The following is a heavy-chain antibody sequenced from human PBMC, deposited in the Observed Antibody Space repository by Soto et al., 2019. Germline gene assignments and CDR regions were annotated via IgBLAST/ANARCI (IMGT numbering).Heavy chain of an antibody. J-gene: IGHJ4*02. V-gene: IGHV4-59*01. CDR3: ARSVAVPGAHIDY. Sequence: SETLSLTCSVSGGSISGSYWSWIRQSPEKGLEWLGYVYYTGSTNYSPSLRSRVSISVDTSKNEFSLRLSSVTAADTAVYFCARSVAVPGAHIDYWGQGTQVTVSS. D-gene: IGHD6-19*01. CDR2: VYYTGST. CDR1: GGSISGSY.